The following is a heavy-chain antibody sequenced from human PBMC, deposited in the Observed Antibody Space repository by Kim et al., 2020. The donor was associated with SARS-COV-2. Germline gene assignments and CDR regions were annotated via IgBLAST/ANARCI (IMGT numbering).Heavy chain of an antibody. V-gene: IGHV1-2*06. Sequence: ASVKVSCKASGYTLTGYYMHWVRQAPGQGLEWMGRINPNSGDTNCAQKFQGRVTLTRDTSISTAYIELSRRISDDTAVYYCAREVSRDRSGSYLDYWGQG. D-gene: IGHD3-10*01. CDR1: GYTLTGYY. CDR3: AREVSRDRSGSYLDY. J-gene: IGHJ4*02. CDR2: INPNSGDT.